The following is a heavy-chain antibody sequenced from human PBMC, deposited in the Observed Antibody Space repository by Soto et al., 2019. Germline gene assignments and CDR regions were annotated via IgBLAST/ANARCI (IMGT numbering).Heavy chain of an antibody. J-gene: IGHJ4*02. CDR1: GFTVSTNY. CDR2: IYSGGST. Sequence: GGSLRLSCAASGFTVSTNYMNWVRQAPGKGLEWVSVIYSGGSTYYADSVKGRFTISRDNSKNTLFLQMNSLRVEDTAVYYCARGEPHHYFDYWGQGTLVTVSS. V-gene: IGHV3-66*01. CDR3: ARGEPHHYFDY. D-gene: IGHD3-16*01.